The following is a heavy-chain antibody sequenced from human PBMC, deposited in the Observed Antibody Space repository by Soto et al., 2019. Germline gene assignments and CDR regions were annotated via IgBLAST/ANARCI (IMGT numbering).Heavy chain of an antibody. V-gene: IGHV4-59*12. Sequence: SETLSLTCTVSGGSISSYYWSWIRQPPGRGLEWIGYIYYSGSTNYNPSLKSRVTISVDRSKNQFSLKLSSVTAADTAVYYCARGGVDYYDSSGYYFSPYYFDYWGQGTLVTVSS. CDR1: GGSISSYY. J-gene: IGHJ4*02. CDR3: ARGGVDYYDSSGYYFSPYYFDY. D-gene: IGHD3-22*01. CDR2: IYYSGST.